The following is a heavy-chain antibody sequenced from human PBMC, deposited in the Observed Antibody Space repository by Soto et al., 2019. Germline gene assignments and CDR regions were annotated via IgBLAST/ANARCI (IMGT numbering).Heavy chain of an antibody. D-gene: IGHD3-10*01. CDR1: GGSINTYY. J-gene: IGHJ4*01. CDR3: ARATGGFGEFSLDY. CDR2: IYSGGST. V-gene: IGHV4-4*07. Sequence: SETLSLTCTVSGGSINTYYWSWIRQAAGKGLEWIGRIYSGGSTNYNPSLMSRVSVSVDMSKNQFSLKLSSVTAAATAVYYCARATGGFGEFSLDYWGHGTLVTVSS.